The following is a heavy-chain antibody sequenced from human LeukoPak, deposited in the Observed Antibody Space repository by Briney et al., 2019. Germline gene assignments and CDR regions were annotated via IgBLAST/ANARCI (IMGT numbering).Heavy chain of an antibody. Sequence: QPGGSLRLSCAASGFIFSSYEMNWVRQAPGKGLEWVSYISSSGSTIQYADSAKGRFTVSRDNSKNTLYLQMNSLRGDDTAAFYCAKGYCSSTSGCSEGFWGQGTLVTVSS. CDR2: ISSSGSTI. CDR1: GFIFSSYE. V-gene: IGHV3-48*03. J-gene: IGHJ4*02. D-gene: IGHD2-2*01. CDR3: AKGYCSSTSGCSEGF.